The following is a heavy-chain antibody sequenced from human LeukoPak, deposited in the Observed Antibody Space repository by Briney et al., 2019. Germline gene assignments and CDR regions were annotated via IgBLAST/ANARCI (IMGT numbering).Heavy chain of an antibody. J-gene: IGHJ5*02. CDR1: ESTFSSYS. D-gene: IGHD6-19*01. Sequence: GGSLRLSCAASESTFSSYSMNWVRQAPGKGLEWVSYISTGSTTIYYADSVKGRFTISRDNARNSLYLQMNSLRDEDTAVYYCAGRYSSGYNWFDPWGQGTLVTVSS. CDR2: ISTGSTTI. V-gene: IGHV3-48*02. CDR3: AGRYSSGYNWFDP.